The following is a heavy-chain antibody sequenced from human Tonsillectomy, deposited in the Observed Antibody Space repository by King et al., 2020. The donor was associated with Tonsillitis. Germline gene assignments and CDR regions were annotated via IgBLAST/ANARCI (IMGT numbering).Heavy chain of an antibody. Sequence: VQLVESGGGLVQPGGSLRLSCAASVFTFSIYAMSWVRQAPGNGLEWGSAISGSGGSPYYADSVKGRFTISRDNSKSTLFLQMNSLRAEDTAVYYCAKPMTTVARPYFDYWGQGTLVTVSS. D-gene: IGHD4-23*01. CDR3: AKPMTTVARPYFDY. CDR1: VFTFSIYA. CDR2: ISGSGGSP. V-gene: IGHV3-23*04. J-gene: IGHJ4*02.